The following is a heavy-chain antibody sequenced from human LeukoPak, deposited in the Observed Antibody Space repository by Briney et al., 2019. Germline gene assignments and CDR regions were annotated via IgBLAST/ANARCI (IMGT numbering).Heavy chain of an antibody. D-gene: IGHD5-18*01. J-gene: IGHJ4*02. V-gene: IGHV3-30-3*01. Sequence: GGSLRLSCAASGFTFSSYAMHWVREAPGKGLEGGAVISYDGSNKYYADSVKGRFTISRDNSKNTLYLQMNSLRAEDTAVYYCARDGGGYSYGWYYFDYWGQGTLVTVSS. CDR2: ISYDGSNK. CDR1: GFTFSSYA. CDR3: ARDGGGYSYGWYYFDY.